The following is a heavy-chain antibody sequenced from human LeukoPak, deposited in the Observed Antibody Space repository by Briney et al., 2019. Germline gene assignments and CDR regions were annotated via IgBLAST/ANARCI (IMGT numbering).Heavy chain of an antibody. CDR1: GFTFSSYG. D-gene: IGHD2-8*01. V-gene: IGHV3-23*01. CDR3: AKHYTSGWFMDFDY. CDR2: ISGSGGST. Sequence: PGGSLRLSCAASGFTFSSYGMSWVRQAPGKGLEWVSAISGSGGSTSYADSVKGRFTIPRDNSKNTLYLQMNSLRVEDTAVYYCAKHYTSGWFMDFDYWGQGTLVSVSS. J-gene: IGHJ4*02.